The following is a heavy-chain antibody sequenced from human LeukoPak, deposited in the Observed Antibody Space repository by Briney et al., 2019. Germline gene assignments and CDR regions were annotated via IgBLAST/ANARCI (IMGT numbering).Heavy chain of an antibody. J-gene: IGHJ4*02. CDR2: ISGSGGST. V-gene: IGHV3-23*01. CDR1: GFTFSSYA. Sequence: GGSLRLSCAASGFTFSSYAMSWVRQAPGKGLEWVSAISGSGGSTYYADSVKGRFTISRDNAKNSLDLQMNSLRDEDSGIYYCVRDFLFAFDYWGQGALVTVSS. CDR3: VRDFLFAFDY. D-gene: IGHD3-16*01.